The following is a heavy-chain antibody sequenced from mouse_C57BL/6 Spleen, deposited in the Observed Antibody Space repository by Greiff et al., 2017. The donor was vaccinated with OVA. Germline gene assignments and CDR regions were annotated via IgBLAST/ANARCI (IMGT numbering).Heavy chain of an antibody. CDR1: GYSFTGYF. V-gene: IGHV1-20*01. CDR3: ARCGNDAMDY. J-gene: IGHJ4*01. Sequence: VQLQQSGPELVKPGDSVKISCKASGYSFTGYFMNWVMQSHGTSLEWIGRINPYNGDTFYNQKFKGKATLTVDNSSSTAHMELRSLTSEDSAVYYCARCGNDAMDYWGQGTSVTVSS. D-gene: IGHD2-1*01. CDR2: INPYNGDT.